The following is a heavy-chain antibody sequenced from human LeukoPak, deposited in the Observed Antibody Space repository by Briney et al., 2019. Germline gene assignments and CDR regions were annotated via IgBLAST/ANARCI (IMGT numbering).Heavy chain of an antibody. V-gene: IGHV3-7*01. Sequence: GGSLRLSCAVSGFTFSRYWMSWVRQAPGKGLEWVANIKQDGSEKNYVDSVKGRFTISRDNAKNSEYLQMNSLRVEDTAVYYCARVSKSGTLDAFDIWGQGTMVTVSS. CDR3: ARVSKSGTLDAFDI. CDR2: IKQDGSEK. CDR1: GFTFSRYW. D-gene: IGHD1-14*01. J-gene: IGHJ3*02.